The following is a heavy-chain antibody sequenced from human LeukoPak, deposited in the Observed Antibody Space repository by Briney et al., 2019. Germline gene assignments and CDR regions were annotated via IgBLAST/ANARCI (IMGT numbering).Heavy chain of an antibody. J-gene: IGHJ4*02. Sequence: GGSLRLSCEASGFTFSRYWMHWVRQAPGKGLVWVSRINSDGSRTTYADSVKGRFTISRDDSKSTMFLQMTNLRPDDTAVYFCAKDRMTVFESWGQGTLVTVSS. CDR3: AKDRMTVFES. CDR1: GFTFSRYW. D-gene: IGHD2-21*02. CDR2: INSDGSRT. V-gene: IGHV3-74*01.